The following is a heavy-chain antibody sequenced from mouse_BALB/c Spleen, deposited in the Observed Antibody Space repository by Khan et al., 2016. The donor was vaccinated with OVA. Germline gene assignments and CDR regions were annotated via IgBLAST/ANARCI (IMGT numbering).Heavy chain of an antibody. Sequence: EVQLQESGPGLVKPSQSLSLTCAVTGYSITSDYAWNWIRQFPGNRLEWMGYINYSGSISKKPSLKSRLSISRDTSKHQIFLQLNYVTTEDTATYYCVRGRSYWGQGTLVTVSA. V-gene: IGHV3-2*02. J-gene: IGHJ3*01. CDR3: VRGRSY. CDR1: GYSITSDYA. CDR2: INYSGSI.